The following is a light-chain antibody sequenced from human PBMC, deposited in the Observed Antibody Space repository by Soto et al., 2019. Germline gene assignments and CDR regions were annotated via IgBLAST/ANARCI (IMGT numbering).Light chain of an antibody. CDR2: EVS. Sequence: QSALTQPPSASGSPGQSVTISCTGTSSDIGVYNYVSWYQQHPGKAPKLMLYEVSKRPSGVPDRFSGSKSGNTASLTVSGLQAEDEADYYCSSYTNINTRACVFGTGTKVTVL. CDR3: SSYTNINTRACV. J-gene: IGLJ1*01. V-gene: IGLV2-8*01. CDR1: SSDIGVYNY.